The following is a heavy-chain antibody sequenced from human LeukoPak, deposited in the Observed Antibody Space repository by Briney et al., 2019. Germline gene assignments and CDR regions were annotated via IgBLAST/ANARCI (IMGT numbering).Heavy chain of an antibody. Sequence: TGGSLRLSCAASGFIVSSNYMSWVRQAPGKGLEWVSVIYSGGSTYYADSVKGRFTISRDNSKNTLYLQMNSLRAEDTAVYYCARPNYYDSSAHNMDVWGKGTTVAVSS. V-gene: IGHV3-53*01. CDR2: IYSGGST. J-gene: IGHJ6*03. CDR1: GFIVSSNY. D-gene: IGHD3-22*01. CDR3: ARPNYYDSSAHNMDV.